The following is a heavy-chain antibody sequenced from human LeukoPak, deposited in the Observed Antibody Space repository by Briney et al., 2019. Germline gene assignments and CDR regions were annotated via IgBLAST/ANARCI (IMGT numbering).Heavy chain of an antibody. V-gene: IGHV3-48*03. CDR2: ISGSGVTM. CDR1: GFTFNGYA. J-gene: IGHJ4*02. CDR3: AREDIRLDYFDY. Sequence: PGGSLRLSCAASGFTFNGYAMSWVRQAPGRGLEWVSYISGSGVTMYYADSVKGRFTISRDDAKNSLYLQMNSLRAEDTAVYYCAREDIRLDYFDYWGQGTLVTVSS. D-gene: IGHD6-19*01.